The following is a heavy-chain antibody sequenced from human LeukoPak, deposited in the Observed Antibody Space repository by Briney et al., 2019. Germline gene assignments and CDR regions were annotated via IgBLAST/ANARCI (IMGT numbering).Heavy chain of an antibody. CDR1: GFIFSNYG. CDR3: AKEFRIVGATRGFDY. V-gene: IGHV3-30*02. Sequence: GGSLRLSCVTSGFIFSNYGMHWVRQAPGKGLEWLTFIQFDGSNKLYADSVKGRFTVSRDTSKNTVYLQMTSLRVEDTAVYYCAKEFRIVGATRGFDYWGQGTLVTVSS. CDR2: IQFDGSNK. D-gene: IGHD1-26*01. J-gene: IGHJ4*02.